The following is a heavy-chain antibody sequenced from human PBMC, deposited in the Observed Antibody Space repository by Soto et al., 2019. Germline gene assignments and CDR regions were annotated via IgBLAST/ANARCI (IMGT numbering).Heavy chain of an antibody. CDR3: ASGRVGATPLYYDAMDV. CDR2: INPSGSST. Sequence: AASVKVSCKASEYTFTSYYMHWVRQAPGQGLEWMGIINPSGSSTSYAQNFQGRVTMTRDTSTSTVYMELSSLRSEDTADYYCASGRVGATPLYYDAMDVWGQGTTVTV. V-gene: IGHV1-46*01. J-gene: IGHJ6*02. D-gene: IGHD1-26*01. CDR1: EYTFTSYY.